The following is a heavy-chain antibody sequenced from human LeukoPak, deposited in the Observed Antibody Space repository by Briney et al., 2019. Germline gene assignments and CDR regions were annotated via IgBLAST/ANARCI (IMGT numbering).Heavy chain of an antibody. Sequence: GGSLRLSCAASGFAFSSYAMHWVRQAPGKGLEWVAVISYDGSNKYYADSVKGRFTISRDNSKNTLYLQMNSLRAEDTAVYYCARGSGSYYEDFDYWGQGTLVTVSS. J-gene: IGHJ4*02. CDR2: ISYDGSNK. CDR1: GFAFSSYA. V-gene: IGHV3-30*04. D-gene: IGHD1-26*01. CDR3: ARGSGSYYEDFDY.